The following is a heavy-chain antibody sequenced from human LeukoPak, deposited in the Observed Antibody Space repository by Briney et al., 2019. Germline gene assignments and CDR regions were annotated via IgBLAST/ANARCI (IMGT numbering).Heavy chain of an antibody. V-gene: IGHV4-39*01. Sequence: SETLSLTCTVSGGSTSSSSYYWGWIRQPPGKGLEWIGSIYYSGSTYYNPSLKSRVTISVDTSKHQFSLKLSSVTAADTAVYYCARHGPDCGGDCYSSLDYWGQGTLVTVSS. CDR3: ARHGPDCGGDCYSSLDY. CDR2: IYYSGST. J-gene: IGHJ4*02. D-gene: IGHD2-21*01. CDR1: GGSTSSSSYY.